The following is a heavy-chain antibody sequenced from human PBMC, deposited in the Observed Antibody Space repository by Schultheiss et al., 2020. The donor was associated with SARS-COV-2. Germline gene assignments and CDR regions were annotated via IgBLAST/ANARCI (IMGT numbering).Heavy chain of an antibody. CDR2: IYTSGST. D-gene: IGHD2-21*01. CDR1: GYSISSGYY. CDR3: ARHVNAVIPYFDY. Sequence: GSLRLSCTVSGYSISSGYYWGWIRQPPGKGLEWIGRIYTSGSTNYNPSLKSRVTMSVDTSKNQFSLKLSSVTAADTAVYYCARHVNAVIPYFDYWGQGTLVTVSS. J-gene: IGHJ4*02. V-gene: IGHV4-38-2*02.